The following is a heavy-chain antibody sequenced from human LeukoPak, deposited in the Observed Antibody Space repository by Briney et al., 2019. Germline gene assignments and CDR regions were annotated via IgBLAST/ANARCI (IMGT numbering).Heavy chain of an antibody. D-gene: IGHD6-13*01. CDR3: AREGTKQLVPWFDP. Sequence: VASVKVSCKASGGTFSSYAISWVRQAHGQGLEWMGWISAYNGNTNYAQKLEGRVTLTTDTSTRPAYMGLRSLRSDDTAVYYCAREGTKQLVPWFDPWGQGTLVTVCS. J-gene: IGHJ5*02. CDR2: ISAYNGNT. V-gene: IGHV1-18*01. CDR1: GGTFSSYA.